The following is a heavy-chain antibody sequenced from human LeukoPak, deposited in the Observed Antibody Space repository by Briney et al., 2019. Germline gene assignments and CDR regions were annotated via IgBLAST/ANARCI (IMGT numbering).Heavy chain of an antibody. V-gene: IGHV3-23*01. CDR1: GFAFSRND. CDR3: SKGGPGAYF. CDR2: ISGSSGAT. Sequence: PGGSLRLSCAASGFAFSRNDMFWVRQAPGKGLEWVSCISGSSGATYYADSVRGRFTISRDNSKNTVFLQMNSLRAEDTAIYYCSKGGPGAYFWRQGTMVTVSS. D-gene: IGHD3-16*01. J-gene: IGHJ3*01.